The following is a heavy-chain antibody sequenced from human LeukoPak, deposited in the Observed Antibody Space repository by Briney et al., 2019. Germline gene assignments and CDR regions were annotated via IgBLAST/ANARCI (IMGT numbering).Heavy chain of an antibody. Sequence: SETLSLTCAVYGGSFSGYYWSWIRQPPGKGLEWIGEINHSGSTNYNPSLKSRVTISVDTSKNQFSLKLSSVTAADTAVYYCARGLSPTPAAISYYYMDVWGKGTTVTVS. J-gene: IGHJ6*03. CDR3: ARGLSPTPAAISYYYMDV. CDR1: GGSFSGYY. D-gene: IGHD2-2*01. V-gene: IGHV4-34*01. CDR2: INHSGST.